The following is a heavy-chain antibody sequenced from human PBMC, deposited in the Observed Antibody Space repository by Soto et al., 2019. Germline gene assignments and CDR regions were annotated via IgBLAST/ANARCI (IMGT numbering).Heavy chain of an antibody. V-gene: IGHV1-69*13. CDR1: GGTFSSYA. CDR2: IIPIFGTA. D-gene: IGHD3-10*01. CDR3: ARDLSVRGPRGGMDV. Sequence: SVKVSCKASGGTFSSYATSWVRQAPGQGLEWMGGIIPIFGTANYAQKFQGRVTITADESTSTAYMELSSLRSEDTAVYYCARDLSVRGPRGGMDVWGQGTTVTVSS. J-gene: IGHJ6*02.